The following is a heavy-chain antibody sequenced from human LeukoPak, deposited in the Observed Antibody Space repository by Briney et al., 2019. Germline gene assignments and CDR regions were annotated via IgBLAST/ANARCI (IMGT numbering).Heavy chain of an antibody. CDR1: GFTFSSYS. V-gene: IGHV3-21*04. D-gene: IGHD6-6*01. Sequence: PGGSLRLSCAASGFTFSSYSMNWVRQAPGKGLEWVSSISSSSSYIYYADSVKGRFTISRDNAKNSLYLQMNSLRSEDTAVYYCARETNIAARRGKYYFDYWGQGTLVTVSS. CDR2: ISSSSSYI. CDR3: ARETNIAARRGKYYFDY. J-gene: IGHJ4*02.